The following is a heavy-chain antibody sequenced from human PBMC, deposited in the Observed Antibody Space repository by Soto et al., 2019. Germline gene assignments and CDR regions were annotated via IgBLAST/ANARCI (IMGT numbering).Heavy chain of an antibody. CDR2: ISSCSTHI. Sequence: PGGSLRLSTAASGFAFSSYTMNWVRQAPGKGLEWVSSISSCSTHIYYADSVKGRFTISRDDAKNSLYLQMNSLRAEDTAVYYCARDVMYYYDSSGYPDDAFDIWGQGRMVTVAS. CDR1: GFAFSSYT. J-gene: IGHJ3*02. CDR3: ARDVMYYYDSSGYPDDAFDI. D-gene: IGHD3-22*01. V-gene: IGHV3-21*01.